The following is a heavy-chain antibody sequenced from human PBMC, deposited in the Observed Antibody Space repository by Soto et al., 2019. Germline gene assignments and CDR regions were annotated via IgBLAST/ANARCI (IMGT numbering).Heavy chain of an antibody. V-gene: IGHV4-31*03. Sequence: TLSLTCTVSGGSISSGGYYWSWIRQHPGKGLEWIGYIYYSGSTYYNPSLKSRVTISVDTSKNQFSLKLSSVTAADTAVYYCARGGRDYVWGSYRYTGRPFDDWGQGTLVTVSS. CDR1: GGSISSGGYY. CDR2: IYYSGST. CDR3: ARGGRDYVWGSYRYTGRPFDD. J-gene: IGHJ4*02. D-gene: IGHD3-16*02.